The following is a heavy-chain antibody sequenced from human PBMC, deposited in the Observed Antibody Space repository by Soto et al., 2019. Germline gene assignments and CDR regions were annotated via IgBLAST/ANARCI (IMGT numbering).Heavy chain of an antibody. V-gene: IGHV1-69*12. J-gene: IGHJ4*02. CDR3: ARIMGFPYGYDRPDDY. CDR2: IIPIFGTA. Sequence: QVQLVQSGAEVKKPGSSVKVSCKASGGTFSSYAISWVRQAPGQGLEWMGGIIPIFGTANYAQKFQVRFTITADESTSTAYMELSSLRSEDTAVYYCARIMGFPYGYDRPDDYWGQGTLVTVSS. CDR1: GGTFSSYA. D-gene: IGHD5-12*01.